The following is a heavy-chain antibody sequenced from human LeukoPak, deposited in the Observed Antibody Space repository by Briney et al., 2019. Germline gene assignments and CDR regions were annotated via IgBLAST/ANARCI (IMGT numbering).Heavy chain of an antibody. V-gene: IGHV1-24*01. CDR1: GFTITEFS. J-gene: IGHJ4*02. CDR2: FNPEDGET. Sequence: ASVKVSCKVSGFTITEFSMHWVRQAPGEGLEWIGGFNPEDGETSYAQKFQGRVTMTEDPSKDTAYMELNSLRSEDTAVYFCATVVGYWGQGTLVAVSS. D-gene: IGHD2-15*01. CDR3: ATVVGY.